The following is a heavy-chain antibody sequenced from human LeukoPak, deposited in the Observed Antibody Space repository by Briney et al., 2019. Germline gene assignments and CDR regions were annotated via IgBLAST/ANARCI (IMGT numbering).Heavy chain of an antibody. V-gene: IGHV3-21*01. J-gene: IGHJ4*02. Sequence: KTGGSLRLSCAASGFTFSSYSMNWVRQAPGKGLEWVSSIGSSSSYVYYADSVKGRFTISRDNAKNSLYLQMNSLRAEDTAVYYCATVPDPRDYGDYWGQGTLVTVSS. CDR2: IGSSSSYV. CDR3: ATVPDPRDYGDY. CDR1: GFTFSSYS. D-gene: IGHD4-17*01.